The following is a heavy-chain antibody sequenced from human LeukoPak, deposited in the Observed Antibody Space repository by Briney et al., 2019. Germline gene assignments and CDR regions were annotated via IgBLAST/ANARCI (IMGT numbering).Heavy chain of an antibody. CDR2: ISWNSGSI. V-gene: IGHV3-9*01. CDR1: GFTFDDYA. Sequence: PGGSLRLSCAASGFTFDDYAMHWVRQAPGKGLEWVSGISWNSGSIGYADSVKGRFTISRDNAKNSLYLQMNSLRAEDTALYYCAKDIVVGESFYYGMDVWGHGTTVTVSS. CDR3: AKDIVVGESFYYGMDV. D-gene: IGHD2-21*01. J-gene: IGHJ6*02.